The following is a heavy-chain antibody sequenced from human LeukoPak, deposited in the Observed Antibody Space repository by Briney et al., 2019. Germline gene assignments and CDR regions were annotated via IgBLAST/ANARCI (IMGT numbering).Heavy chain of an antibody. J-gene: IGHJ5*02. D-gene: IGHD3-10*01. V-gene: IGHV4-34*01. Sequence: SETLSLTCAVYGGSFSGYYWSWIRQPPGKGLEWIGEINHSGSTNYNPSLKSRVTISVDKSKNQFSLKLSSVTAADTAVYYCARGYGNYYGSGSYYNRRWFDPWGQGTLVTVSS. CDR2: INHSGST. CDR1: GGSFSGYY. CDR3: ARGYGNYYGSGSYYNRRWFDP.